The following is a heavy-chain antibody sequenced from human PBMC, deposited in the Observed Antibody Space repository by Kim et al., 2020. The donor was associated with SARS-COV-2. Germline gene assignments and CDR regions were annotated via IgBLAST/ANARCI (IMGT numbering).Heavy chain of an antibody. V-gene: IGHV1-69*01. J-gene: IGHJ4*02. D-gene: IGHD5-12*01. Sequence: NYAQKFQGRVKISADASTGTAYMELSSLGSTDTAVYYCARYSGNDYEYFASWGQGTLVTVSS. CDR3: ARYSGNDYEYFAS.